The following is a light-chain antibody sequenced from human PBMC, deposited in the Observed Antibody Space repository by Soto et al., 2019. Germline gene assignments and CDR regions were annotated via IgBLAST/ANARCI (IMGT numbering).Light chain of an antibody. CDR1: QSVSSN. V-gene: IGKV3-15*01. J-gene: IGKJ2*02. Sequence: EIVMTQTPATLSVSPGERATLSCRASQSVSSNLAWYPQKPGQAPRLLLYGASIRATGIPASFSGSGSGTEFTLTISRLQSDDFAVDYCQQYNNWPRTCGKGTKVVIK. CDR2: GAS. CDR3: QQYNNWPRT.